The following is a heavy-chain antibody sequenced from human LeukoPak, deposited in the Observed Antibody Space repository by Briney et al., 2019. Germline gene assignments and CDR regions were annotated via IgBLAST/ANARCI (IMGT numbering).Heavy chain of an antibody. D-gene: IGHD6-13*01. Sequence: GGSLRLSCAASGFTFSSYGMHWVRQAPGKGLEWVAFIRYDGSNKYYADSVKGRFTISRDNSKNTLYLQMNSLRAEDTAVYYCAKGAGYYYYYYMDVWGKGTTVTVSS. V-gene: IGHV3-30*02. CDR3: AKGAGYYYYYYMDV. J-gene: IGHJ6*03. CDR2: IRYDGSNK. CDR1: GFTFSSYG.